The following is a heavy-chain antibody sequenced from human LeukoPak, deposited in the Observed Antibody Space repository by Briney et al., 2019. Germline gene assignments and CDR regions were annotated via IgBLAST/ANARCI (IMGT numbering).Heavy chain of an antibody. J-gene: IGHJ4*02. CDR1: GFTFSNYN. V-gene: IGHV3-21*01. D-gene: IGHD4-11*01. Sequence: GGSLRLSCAASGFTFSNYNMNWVRQAPGKGLEWVSCISISSNYIYYPDSVKGRFTISRDNAKNSLYLQMNSLRAEDTAFYYCARVTVSSGVDYWGQGTLVTVSS. CDR2: ISISSNYI. CDR3: ARVTVSSGVDY.